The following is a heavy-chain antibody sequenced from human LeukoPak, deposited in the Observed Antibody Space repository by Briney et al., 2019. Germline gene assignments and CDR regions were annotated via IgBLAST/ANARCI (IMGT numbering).Heavy chain of an antibody. D-gene: IGHD1-26*01. CDR3: ARASGSYWWFDS. V-gene: IGHV1-2*02. J-gene: IGHJ5*01. CDR1: GYTFTDYY. Sequence: ASVKVSCKASGYTFTDYYLHWVRQTPGQGLEWMGCVGPNSGDTNYAQKFQGSVTMTRDTSISTAYMELNRLRSDDTAVYYCARASGSYWWFDSWGQGTLVTVSS. CDR2: VGPNSGDT.